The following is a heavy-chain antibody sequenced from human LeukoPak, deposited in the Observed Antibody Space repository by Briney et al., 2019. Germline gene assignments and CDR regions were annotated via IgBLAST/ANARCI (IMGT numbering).Heavy chain of an antibody. V-gene: IGHV3-7*01. D-gene: IGHD5-24*01. Sequence: GGSLRLSCAASGFTFSSYWMSWVRQAPGKGLEWVANIKQDGSEKYYVDSVKGRFTISRDNAKNSLYLQMNSLRAEDTAVYYCARVLGTWDGYNYNYYYYYMDVWGKGTTVTVSS. J-gene: IGHJ6*03. CDR1: GFTFSSYW. CDR2: IKQDGSEK. CDR3: ARVLGTWDGYNYNYYYYYMDV.